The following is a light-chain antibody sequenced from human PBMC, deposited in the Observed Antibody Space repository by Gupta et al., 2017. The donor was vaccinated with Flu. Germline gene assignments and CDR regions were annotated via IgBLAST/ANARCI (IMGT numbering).Light chain of an antibody. CDR1: QSVSSY. V-gene: IGKV3-11*01. CDR3: QQRRSWPIT. Sequence: EIVLTQSPATLSLSPGDRATLSCRASQSVSSYLAWYQQKPGQAPRLLIYDASNRATGIPARFSGSGSGTDFTLTISSLEPEDFAVYYCQQRRSWPITFGQGTRLEIK. CDR2: DAS. J-gene: IGKJ5*01.